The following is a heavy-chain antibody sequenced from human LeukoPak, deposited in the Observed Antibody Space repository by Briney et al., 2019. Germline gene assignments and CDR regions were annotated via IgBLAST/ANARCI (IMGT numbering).Heavy chain of an antibody. CDR1: GGSISSGGYS. CDR3: ASYYNWNYGLAYNWFDP. CDR2: IYHSGST. Sequence: SETLSLTCAVSGGSISSGGYSWRWIRQPPGKGLEWIGYIYHSGSTYYNPSLKSRVTISVDRSKNQFSLKLSSVTAADTAVYFCASYYNWNYGLAYNWFDPWGQGTLVTVSS. V-gene: IGHV4-30-2*01. J-gene: IGHJ5*02. D-gene: IGHD1-7*01.